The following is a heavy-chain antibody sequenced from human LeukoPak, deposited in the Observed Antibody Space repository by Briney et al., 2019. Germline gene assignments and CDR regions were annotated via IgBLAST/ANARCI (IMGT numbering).Heavy chain of an antibody. CDR2: ISSSGSTI. CDR3: ARDRGYSSSWERGRFDY. Sequence: PGGSLRLSCAASGFTFSSYEMNWVRQAPGKGLEWVSYISSSGSTIYYADSVKGRFTISRDNAKNSLYLQMNSLRAEDTAVYYCARDRGYSSSWERGRFDYWGQGTLVTVSS. CDR1: GFTFSSYE. V-gene: IGHV3-48*03. J-gene: IGHJ4*02. D-gene: IGHD6-13*01.